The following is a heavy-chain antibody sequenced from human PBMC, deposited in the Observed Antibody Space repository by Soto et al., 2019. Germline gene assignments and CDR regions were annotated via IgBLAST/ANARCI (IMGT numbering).Heavy chain of an antibody. CDR2: VNWNARTT. CDR3: AKAREYNDALDH. V-gene: IGHV3-9*01. J-gene: IGHJ4*02. CDR1: GFTFDDYV. Sequence: PGGSLRLSCAASGFTFDDYVMNWVRQAPGKGLEWVASVNWNARTTLYAAAVKGRFSVSRDNGKNSLYLEMTSLRPNDTALYFWAKAREYNDALDHWGQGILVTVSS. D-gene: IGHD3-22*01.